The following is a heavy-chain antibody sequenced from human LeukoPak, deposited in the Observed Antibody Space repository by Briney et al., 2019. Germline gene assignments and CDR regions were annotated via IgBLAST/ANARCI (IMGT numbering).Heavy chain of an antibody. V-gene: IGHV4-59*11. D-gene: IGHD6-19*01. CDR1: GGSISSHY. CDR2: IYYSGST. CDR3: AHGRPRAGFDY. J-gene: IGHJ4*02. Sequence: PSETLSLTCTVSGGSISSHYRSWIRQPPGKGLEWIGHIYYSGSTNCNPSLKSRVTISVDTSKNQFSLKLSSVTAADTAVYYCAHGRPRAGFDYWGQGTLVTVSS.